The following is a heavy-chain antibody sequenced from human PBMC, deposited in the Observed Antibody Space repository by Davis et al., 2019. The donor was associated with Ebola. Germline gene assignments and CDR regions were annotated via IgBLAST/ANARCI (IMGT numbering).Heavy chain of an antibody. J-gene: IGHJ4*02. V-gene: IGHV4-30-4*01. Sequence: MPSETLSLTCTLSGGSISSGDYYWSWIRQPPGKGLEWIGYIYYSGSTYYNPSLKSRVTISVDTSKNQLSLKLSSVTAADTAVYYCAREGTTVTAFWGQGTLVTVSS. CDR3: AREGTTVTAF. CDR2: IYYSGST. CDR1: GGSISSGDYY. D-gene: IGHD4-17*01.